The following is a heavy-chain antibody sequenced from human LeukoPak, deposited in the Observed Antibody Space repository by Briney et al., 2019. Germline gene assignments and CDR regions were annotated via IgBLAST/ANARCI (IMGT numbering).Heavy chain of an antibody. D-gene: IGHD6-13*01. V-gene: IGHV4-4*02. CDR1: GGSISSSNW. J-gene: IGHJ4*02. CDR2: IYHSGST. Sequence: PSGTLSLTCAVSGGSISSSNWWSWVRQPPGKGLEWIGEIYHSGSTNSNPSLKSRVTISVDKSKNQFSLKLSSVTAADTAVYYCARGGIAAAGHSYFDYWGQGTLVTVSS. CDR3: ARGGIAAAGHSYFDY.